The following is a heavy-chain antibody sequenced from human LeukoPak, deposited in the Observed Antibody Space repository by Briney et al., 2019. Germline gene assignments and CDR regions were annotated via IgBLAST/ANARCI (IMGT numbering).Heavy chain of an antibody. CDR2: INHSGST. CDR1: GGSISSSSYY. Sequence: PSETLSLTCTVSGGSISSSSYYWGWIRQPPGKGLEWIGEINHSGSTNYNPSLKSRVTISVDTSKNQFSLKLSSVTAADTAVYYCARHGRGLIVATIKRRTWFDPWGQGTLVTVSS. J-gene: IGHJ5*02. CDR3: ARHGRGLIVATIKRRTWFDP. V-gene: IGHV4-39*01. D-gene: IGHD5-12*01.